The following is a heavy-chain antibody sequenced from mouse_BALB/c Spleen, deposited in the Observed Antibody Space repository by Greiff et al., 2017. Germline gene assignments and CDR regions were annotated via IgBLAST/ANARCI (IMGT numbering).Heavy chain of an antibody. CDR2: ISSGGST. CDR1: GFTFSSYA. D-gene: IGHD4-1*01. Sequence: EVKLMESGGGLVKPGGSLKLSCAASGFTFSSYAMSWVRQTPEKRLEWVASISSGGSTYYPDSVKGRFTISRDNARNILYLQMSSLRSEDTAMYYCARGQVNWGYFDYWGQGTTLTVSS. J-gene: IGHJ2*01. CDR3: ARGQVNWGYFDY. V-gene: IGHV5-6-5*01.